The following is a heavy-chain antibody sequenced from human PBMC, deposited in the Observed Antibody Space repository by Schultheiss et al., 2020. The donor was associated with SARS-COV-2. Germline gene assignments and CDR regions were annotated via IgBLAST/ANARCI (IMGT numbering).Heavy chain of an antibody. J-gene: IGHJ4*02. Sequence: GESLKISCAASGFTFSSYGMHWVRQAPGKGLEWVAVIWYDGSNKYYADSVKGRFTISRDNSKNTLYLQMGSLRAEDMAVYYCARATGGGSYISPLGYWGQGTLVTVSS. D-gene: IGHD3-16*01. CDR3: ARATGGGSYISPLGY. CDR1: GFTFSSYG. CDR2: IWYDGSNK. V-gene: IGHV3-33*01.